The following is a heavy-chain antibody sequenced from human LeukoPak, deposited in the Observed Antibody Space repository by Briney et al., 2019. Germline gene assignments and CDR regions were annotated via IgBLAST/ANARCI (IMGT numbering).Heavy chain of an antibody. CDR3: ATEKMVRGVRDHFDH. V-gene: IGHV1-2*02. Sequence: ASVKVSCKASGYTFTGFYIHWVRQAPGQGLQWMGWINPNSGGTNYAQEFEGRVTMTRDTSISTAYMELSGLRSDDTATYYCATEKMVRGVRDHFDHWGQGTLVTVSS. CDR2: INPNSGGT. D-gene: IGHD3-10*01. CDR1: GYTFTGFY. J-gene: IGHJ4*02.